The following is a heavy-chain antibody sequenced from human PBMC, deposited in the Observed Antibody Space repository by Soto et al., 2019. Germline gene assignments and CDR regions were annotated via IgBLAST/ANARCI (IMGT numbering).Heavy chain of an antibody. D-gene: IGHD3-10*01. V-gene: IGHV3-48*01. J-gene: IGHJ4*02. CDR2: ISSSSSTI. CDR3: ARESLLWFGELLNYYFDY. CDR1: GFTFSSYS. Sequence: GGSLRLSCAASGFTFSSYSMNWVRQAPGNGLEWVSYISSSSSTIYYADSVKGRFTISRDNAKNTLYLQMNSLRAEDTAVYYCARESLLWFGELLNYYFDYWGQGTLVTVSS.